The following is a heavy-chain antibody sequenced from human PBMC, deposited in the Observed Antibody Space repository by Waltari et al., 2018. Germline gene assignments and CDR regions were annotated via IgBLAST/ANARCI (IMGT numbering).Heavy chain of an antibody. CDR1: GYSISSGYY. Sequence: QVQLQESGPGLVKPSETLSLTCTVSGYSISSGYYWGWIRQPPGKGLEWIGSIYHSGSTYYNPSRKSRVTISVDTSKNQFSLKLSSVTAADTAVYYCARDPYYDFWSGYSAGGYFDYWGQGTLVTVSS. J-gene: IGHJ4*02. D-gene: IGHD3-3*01. CDR3: ARDPYYDFWSGYSAGGYFDY. CDR2: IYHSGST. V-gene: IGHV4-38-2*02.